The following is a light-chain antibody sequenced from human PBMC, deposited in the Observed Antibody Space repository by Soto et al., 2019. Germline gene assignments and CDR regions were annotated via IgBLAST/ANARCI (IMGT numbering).Light chain of an antibody. CDR2: DVS. J-gene: IGLJ1*01. CDR1: SSDIGAYNY. Sequence: QSVLTQPDSVSGSPGQSITISCIGTSSDIGAYNYASWYQQHPGKAPKLIIYDVSNRPSGVSNRFSGSKSSYTASLTISGLQAEDEADYYSSSYSSTITRVFGTGTKLTVL. CDR3: SSYSSTITRV. V-gene: IGLV2-14*03.